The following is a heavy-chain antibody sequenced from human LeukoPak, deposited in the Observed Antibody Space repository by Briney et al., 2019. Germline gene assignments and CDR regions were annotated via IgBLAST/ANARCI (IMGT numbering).Heavy chain of an antibody. D-gene: IGHD6-6*01. J-gene: IGHJ4*02. Sequence: SETLSLTCTVSGYFINSGYFWGWIRQSPGKGLEWIGTFGTFYHSGNTSYSPSLKSRVTISVDTSRNQFSLRLTSVTAADTAVYFCAQSSSSSHFDYWGQGTLVTVSS. CDR2: FGTFYHSGNT. CDR1: GYFINSGYF. CDR3: AQSSSSSHFDY. V-gene: IGHV4-38-2*02.